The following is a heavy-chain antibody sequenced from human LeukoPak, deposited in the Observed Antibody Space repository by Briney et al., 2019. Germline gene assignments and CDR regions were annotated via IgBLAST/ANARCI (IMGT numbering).Heavy chain of an antibody. V-gene: IGHV4-59*01. Sequence: SETLSLTCTVSGGSISSYYWSWIRQPPGKGLEWIGYIYYSGSTNYNPSLKSRVTISVDTSKNQFSLKLSSVTAADTAVYYCARENGYNQGDAFDIWGQGTMVTVSS. CDR2: IYYSGST. CDR3: ARENGYNQGDAFDI. D-gene: IGHD5-24*01. CDR1: GGSISSYY. J-gene: IGHJ3*02.